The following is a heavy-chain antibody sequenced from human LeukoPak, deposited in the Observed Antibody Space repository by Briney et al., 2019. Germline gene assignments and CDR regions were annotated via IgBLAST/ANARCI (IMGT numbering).Heavy chain of an antibody. CDR3: ARGNSITGTTPLDYFDY. D-gene: IGHD1-20*01. V-gene: IGHV3-11*05. CDR2: ISSSSSYT. CDR1: GFIFSDYY. Sequence: PGGSLRLSCAASGFIFSDYYMSWIRQAPGKGLEWVSYISSSSSYTNYADSVKGRFTISRDNAKNSLYLQMNSLRAEDTAVYYCARGNSITGTTPLDYFDYWGQGTLVTVSS. J-gene: IGHJ4*02.